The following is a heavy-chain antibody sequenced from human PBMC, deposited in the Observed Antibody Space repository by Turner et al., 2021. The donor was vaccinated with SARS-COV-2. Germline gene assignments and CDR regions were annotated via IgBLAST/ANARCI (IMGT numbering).Heavy chain of an antibody. CDR1: GGSNSSYY. Sequence: QVQLQESGPGLVKPSETLSLTSTVSGGSNSSYYCSWIRQPPGKGLEWIGYIYYSGSTNYNPSLKIRGTILVDTSKNQFSLKLSSVTAADTAVYYCARHHYDFWSGYYEAAWFDPWGQGTLVTVSS. J-gene: IGHJ5*02. V-gene: IGHV4-59*08. CDR2: IYYSGST. CDR3: ARHHYDFWSGYYEAAWFDP. D-gene: IGHD3-3*01.